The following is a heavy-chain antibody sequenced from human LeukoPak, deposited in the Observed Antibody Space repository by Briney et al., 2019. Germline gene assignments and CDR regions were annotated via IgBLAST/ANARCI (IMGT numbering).Heavy chain of an antibody. Sequence: GGSLRLSCAASGFTFSNYAMSWVRQAPGRGLEWVSAISGSGSSTYYADSVKGRFTISRDNSKNTVYLQMNSLRAEDTALYYCAKEVGYDSSGYDDFWGQGTLVTVSS. CDR1: GFTFSNYA. CDR2: ISGSGSST. CDR3: AKEVGYDSSGYDDF. D-gene: IGHD3-22*01. V-gene: IGHV3-23*01. J-gene: IGHJ4*02.